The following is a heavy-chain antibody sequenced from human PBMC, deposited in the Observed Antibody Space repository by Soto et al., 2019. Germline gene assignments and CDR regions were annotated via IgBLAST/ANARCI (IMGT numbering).Heavy chain of an antibody. Sequence: PGGSLRLSCAASGFTFSSYGMHWVRQAPGKGLDWVAVISYDGSNKYYADSVKGRFTISRDNSKNTLYLQMNSLRAEDTAVYYCAKDHPEYSSSSRYYYGMDVWGQGTTVTVSS. J-gene: IGHJ6*02. D-gene: IGHD6-6*01. CDR1: GFTFSSYG. V-gene: IGHV3-30*18. CDR2: ISYDGSNK. CDR3: AKDHPEYSSSSRYYYGMDV.